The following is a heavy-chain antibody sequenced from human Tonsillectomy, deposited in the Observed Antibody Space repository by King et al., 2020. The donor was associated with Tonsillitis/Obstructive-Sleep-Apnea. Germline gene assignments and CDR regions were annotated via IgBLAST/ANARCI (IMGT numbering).Heavy chain of an antibody. V-gene: IGHV3-48*03. D-gene: IGHD3-10*01. J-gene: IGHJ2*01. CDR3: ARGFGELLVRYFDL. CDR1: GFTFSSYE. Sequence: VQLVESGGGLVQPGGSLRLSCAASGFTFSSYEMNWVRQAPGKGLEWVSYISSSGSTIYYADSVKGRFTISRDNAKNSLYLQMNSLRAEDTAVYYCARGFGELLVRYFDLWGRGTLVTVSS. CDR2: ISSSGSTI.